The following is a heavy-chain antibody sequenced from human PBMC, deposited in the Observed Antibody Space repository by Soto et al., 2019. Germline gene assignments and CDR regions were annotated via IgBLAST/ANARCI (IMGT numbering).Heavy chain of an antibody. CDR3: ARGPAVAGPPGGLLDY. J-gene: IGHJ4*02. D-gene: IGHD6-19*01. Sequence: ASVNVSCKASGYTFTSYSMHWVRQAPGQRLEWMGWINAGNGNTKYSQKFQGRVTITRDTSASTAYMELSSLRSEDTAVYYCARGPAVAGPPGGLLDYWGQGTLVTVSS. CDR2: INAGNGNT. V-gene: IGHV1-3*01. CDR1: GYTFTSYS.